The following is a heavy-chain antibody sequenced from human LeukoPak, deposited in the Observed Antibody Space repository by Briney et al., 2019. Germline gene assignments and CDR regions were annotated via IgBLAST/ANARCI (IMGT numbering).Heavy chain of an antibody. D-gene: IGHD3-22*01. V-gene: IGHV3-30-3*01. Sequence: PGRSLRLSCAASGFTFSSYAMHWVRQAPGKGLEWVAVISYDGSNKYYADSVKGRFTISRDNSKNTLYLQMNSPRAEDTAVYYCARGPIWYDSSGYYPPTGYWGQGTLVTVSS. CDR2: ISYDGSNK. CDR1: GFTFSSYA. J-gene: IGHJ4*02. CDR3: ARGPIWYDSSGYYPPTGY.